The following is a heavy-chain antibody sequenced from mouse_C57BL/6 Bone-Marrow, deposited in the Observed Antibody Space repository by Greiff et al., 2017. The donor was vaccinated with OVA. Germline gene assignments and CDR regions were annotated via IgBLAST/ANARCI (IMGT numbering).Heavy chain of an antibody. CDR3: ARDLLTGTVYFDY. Sequence: EVKLQESGPGLVKPSQSLSLTCSVTGYSITSGYYWNWIRQFPGNKLEWMGYISYDGSNNYNPSLKNRISLTRDTTKNQFFLKLKSVTTEDTATYYCARDLLTGTVYFDYWGQGTTLTVSS. V-gene: IGHV3-6*01. CDR2: ISYDGSN. J-gene: IGHJ2*01. CDR1: GYSITSGYY. D-gene: IGHD4-1*01.